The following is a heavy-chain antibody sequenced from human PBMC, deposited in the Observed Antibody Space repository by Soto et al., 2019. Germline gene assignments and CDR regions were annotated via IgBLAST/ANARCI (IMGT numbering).Heavy chain of an antibody. CDR2: IYPGDSDT. J-gene: IGHJ3*02. V-gene: IGHV5-51*01. Sequence: GESLKISCKGSGYSFTSYWIGWVRQMPGKGLEWMGIIYPGDSDTRYSPSFQGQVTISADKSISTAYLQWSSLKASDTAMYYCARDDYCGGDCYSNDAFDIWGQGTMVTVSS. CDR3: ARDDYCGGDCYSNDAFDI. D-gene: IGHD2-21*02. CDR1: GYSFTSYW.